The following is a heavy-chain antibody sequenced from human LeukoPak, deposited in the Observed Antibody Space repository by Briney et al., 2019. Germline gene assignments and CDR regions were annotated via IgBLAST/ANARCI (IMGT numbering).Heavy chain of an antibody. CDR1: GFTFSIYA. Sequence: PGGSLRLSCAASGFTFSIYAMTWVRQAPGKGLEWVSVITASGGNTYYADSVKGRFTIPRDNSKNTLYLQMNSLRAEDTALYYCAKTGGYDTAYFDYWGQGTLVTVSS. D-gene: IGHD3-22*01. J-gene: IGHJ4*02. V-gene: IGHV3-23*01. CDR3: AKTGGYDTAYFDY. CDR2: ITASGGNT.